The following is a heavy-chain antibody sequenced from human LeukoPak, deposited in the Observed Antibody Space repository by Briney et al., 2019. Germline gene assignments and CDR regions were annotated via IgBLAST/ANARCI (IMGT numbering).Heavy chain of an antibody. J-gene: IGHJ4*02. CDR2: ISSSSSYI. V-gene: IGHV3-21*01. D-gene: IGHD5-18*01. Sequence: PGGSLRLSCAASGFTFSSYSMNWVRQAPGKGLEWVSSISSSSSYIYYADSVKGRFTISRDNAKNSLYLQMNSLRAEDTAVYYCATLKRGYSYIFDYWGQGTLVTVSS. CDR1: GFTFSSYS. CDR3: ATLKRGYSYIFDY.